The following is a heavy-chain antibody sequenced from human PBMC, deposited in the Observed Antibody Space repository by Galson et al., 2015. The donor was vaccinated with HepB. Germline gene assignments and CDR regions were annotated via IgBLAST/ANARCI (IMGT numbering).Heavy chain of an antibody. CDR1: GYTFTSYG. CDR3: ARAYSSSWYPYYFDY. Sequence: SVKVSCKASGYTFTSYGISWVRQAPGQGLEWMGWISAYNGNTNYAQRLQGRVTMTTDTSTSTAYMELRSLRSDDTAVYYCARAYSSSWYPYYFDYWGQGTLVTVSS. J-gene: IGHJ4*02. D-gene: IGHD6-13*01. V-gene: IGHV1-18*01. CDR2: ISAYNGNT.